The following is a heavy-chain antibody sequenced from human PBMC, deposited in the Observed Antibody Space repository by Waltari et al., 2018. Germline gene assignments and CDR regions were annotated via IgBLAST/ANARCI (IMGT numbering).Heavy chain of an antibody. CDR1: GFTFSSYS. D-gene: IGHD3-22*01. CDR3: ARDFGYYYDGSGYYDDY. Sequence: EVQLVESGGALVQPGGSLRLSCAASGFTFSSYSMNWVRQAPGKGLGWVSYISSSSGTIYYVDSVKGRFTVSRDNAKNSLYLQMNSLRAEDTAMYYCARDFGYYYDGSGYYDDYWGQGTLVTVSS. V-gene: IGHV3-48*01. CDR2: ISSSSGTI. J-gene: IGHJ4*02.